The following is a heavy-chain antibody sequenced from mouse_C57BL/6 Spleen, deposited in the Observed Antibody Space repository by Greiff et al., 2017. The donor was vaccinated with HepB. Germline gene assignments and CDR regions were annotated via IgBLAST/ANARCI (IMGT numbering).Heavy chain of an antibody. CDR3: ARGYDGYPYAMDY. Sequence: VQLQESGAELARPGASVKLSCKASGYTFTSYGISWVKQRTGQGLEWIGEIYPRSGNTYYNEKFKGKATLTADKSSSTAYMELRSLTSEDSAVYFCARGYDGYPYAMDYWGQGTSVTVSS. V-gene: IGHV1-81*01. CDR1: GYTFTSYG. J-gene: IGHJ4*01. CDR2: IYPRSGNT. D-gene: IGHD2-3*01.